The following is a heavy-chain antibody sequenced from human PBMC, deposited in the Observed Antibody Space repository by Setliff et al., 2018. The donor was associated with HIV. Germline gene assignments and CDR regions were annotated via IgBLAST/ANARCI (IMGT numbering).Heavy chain of an antibody. Sequence: ASVKVSCKASGYNFTRFAFHWVRQAPGQRLEWMGWINPGNNNTKYSQRFQDRVTFTRDTSARTAYMELRSLRSEDSAVYYCARDQRYSSGWKRGPVRFDPWGKGTTVTVSS. CDR3: ARDQRYSSGWKRGPVRFDP. J-gene: IGHJ6*04. CDR1: GYNFTRFA. V-gene: IGHV1-3*01. CDR2: INPGNNNT. D-gene: IGHD6-19*01.